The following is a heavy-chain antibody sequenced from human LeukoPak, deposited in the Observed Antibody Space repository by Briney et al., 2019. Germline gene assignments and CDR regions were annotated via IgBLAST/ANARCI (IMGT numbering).Heavy chain of an antibody. D-gene: IGHD2-15*01. V-gene: IGHV3-74*01. J-gene: IGHJ4*02. CDR2: INTVGSRT. CDR1: GFTFSSYW. Sequence: GGSLRLSCAASGFTFSSYWMHWVRHAPGKGLVWVSHINTVGSRTSYADSVKGRFTISRDNAKNTMYLQRNSLRAEDTAVYYCARPLAVCSGGSCYPYYFDYWGQGTLVTASS. CDR3: ARPLAVCSGGSCYPYYFDY.